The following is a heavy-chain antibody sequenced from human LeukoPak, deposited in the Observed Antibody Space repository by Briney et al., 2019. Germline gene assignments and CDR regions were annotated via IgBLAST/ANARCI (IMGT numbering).Heavy chain of an antibody. CDR3: AKGLHYNILTGYRRNYYFDY. D-gene: IGHD3-9*01. CDR1: GFTFSSYG. J-gene: IGHJ4*02. Sequence: GGPLRLSCGASGFTFSSYGMHWVRQAPGKGLEWVAFIRYDGSNKYYADSVKGRFTISRDDSKNTLYLQVNSLRAEDTAVYYCAKGLHYNILTGYRRNYYFDYWGQGTLVTVSS. V-gene: IGHV3-30*02. CDR2: IRYDGSNK.